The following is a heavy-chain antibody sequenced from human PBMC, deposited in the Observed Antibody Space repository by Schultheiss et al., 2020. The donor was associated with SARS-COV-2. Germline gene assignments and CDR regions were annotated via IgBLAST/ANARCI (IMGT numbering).Heavy chain of an antibody. D-gene: IGHD6-19*01. CDR3: ARGRDSSGWYGPWDY. Sequence: GGSLRLSCAASGFTFSSYGMHWVRQAPGKGLEWVAVISYDGSNKYYADSVKGRFTISRDNSKNTLYLQMNSLRAEDTAVYYCARGRDSSGWYGPWDYWGQGTLVTVSS. J-gene: IGHJ4*02. CDR1: GFTFSSYG. V-gene: IGHV3-30*03. CDR2: ISYDGSNK.